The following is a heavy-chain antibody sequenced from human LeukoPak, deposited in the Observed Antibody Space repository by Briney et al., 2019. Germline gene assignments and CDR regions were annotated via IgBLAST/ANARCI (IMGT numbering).Heavy chain of an antibody. CDR3: ARVLPYDYINRFDR. Sequence: GGSLRLSCAASGFTFSTYSMNWVRQAPGKGQELVSYISSSTSTIFYADSVKGRFTISRDNAKNSLYLQMNSLIAEDTAVYYCARVLPYDYINRFDRWGQGTLVTVSS. CDR1: GFTFSTYS. CDR2: ISSSTSTI. J-gene: IGHJ5*02. D-gene: IGHD4-11*01. V-gene: IGHV3-48*01.